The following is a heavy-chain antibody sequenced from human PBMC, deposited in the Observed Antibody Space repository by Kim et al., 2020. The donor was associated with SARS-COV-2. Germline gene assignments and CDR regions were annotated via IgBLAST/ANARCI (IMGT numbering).Heavy chain of an antibody. CDR3: AREGYDSSGYYYYFDY. D-gene: IGHD3-22*01. V-gene: IGHV3-21*01. J-gene: IGHJ4*02. Sequence: SVKGRFTISRDNAKNSLYLQMNSLRAEDTAVYYCAREGYDSSGYYYYFDYWGQGTLVTVSS.